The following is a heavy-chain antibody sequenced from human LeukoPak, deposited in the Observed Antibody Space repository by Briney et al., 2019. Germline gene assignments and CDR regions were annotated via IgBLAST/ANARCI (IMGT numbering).Heavy chain of an antibody. D-gene: IGHD6-13*01. CDR1: GFTFSDYE. CDR2: ISISGNTI. CDR3: AKDATAVPGTVYMDV. Sequence: PGGSLRLSCAASGFTFSDYEMNWVRQAPGKGLEWLSHISISGNTIHYADSVEGRFTISRDNAKNSVYLQKTSLRAEDTALYYCAKDATAVPGTVYMDVWGKGTTVTVSS. V-gene: IGHV3-48*03. J-gene: IGHJ6*03.